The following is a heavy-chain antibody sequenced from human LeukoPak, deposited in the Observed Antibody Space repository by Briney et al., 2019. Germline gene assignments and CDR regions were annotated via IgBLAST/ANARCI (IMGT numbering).Heavy chain of an antibody. J-gene: IGHJ4*02. D-gene: IGHD2-2*01. CDR2: ISAYNGNT. CDR1: GYTFTSYG. V-gene: IGHV1-18*01. CDR3: ATRPGGPAAILHW. Sequence: GASVKVSCKASGYTFTSYGISWVRQAPGQGLEWMGWISAYNGNTNYAQKLQGRVTITADESTSTAYMELSSLRSEDTAVYYCATRPGGPAAILHWWGQGTLVTVSS.